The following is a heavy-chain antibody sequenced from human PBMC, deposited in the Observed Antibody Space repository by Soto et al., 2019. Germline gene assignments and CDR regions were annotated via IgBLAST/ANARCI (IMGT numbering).Heavy chain of an antibody. CDR1: GYSLTELS. Sequence: QVQLVQSGAEVKTPGASVKVSCKVSGYSLTELSIHWVRQAPGEGLEWMGGFDPEDGKTIYAQKFQGRVTMTEDTSTDTAYMEPSGLRSEDTAMFYCATFHYGDYPLNWGQGTLVTVSS. CDR2: FDPEDGKT. V-gene: IGHV1-24*01. D-gene: IGHD4-17*01. J-gene: IGHJ4*02. CDR3: ATFHYGDYPLN.